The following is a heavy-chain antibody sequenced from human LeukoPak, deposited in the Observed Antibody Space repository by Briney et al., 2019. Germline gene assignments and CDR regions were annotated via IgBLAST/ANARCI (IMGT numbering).Heavy chain of an antibody. J-gene: IGHJ4*02. CDR3: ARQYCSATSCYFDY. CDR2: INHSGST. V-gene: IGHV4-34*01. D-gene: IGHD2-2*01. CDR1: GESFSGYH. Sequence: PSETLSLTCAVYGESFSGYHWSWIRQPPGKGLEWIGEINHSGSTNHNPSLKSRVTISVHTSKNQFSLKVNSVTAADTAVYYCARQYCSATSCYFDYRGQGTLVTVSS.